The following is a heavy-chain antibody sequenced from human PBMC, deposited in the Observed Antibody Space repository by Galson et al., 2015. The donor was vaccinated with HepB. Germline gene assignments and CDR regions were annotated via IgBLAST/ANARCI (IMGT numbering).Heavy chain of an antibody. D-gene: IGHD3-9*01. Sequence: SLRLSCAASGFTFSSYAMHWVRQAPGKGLEWVAVISYDGSNKYYADSVKGRFTISRDNSKNTLYLQMNSLRAEDTAVYYCARGSYDILTGYPDYYYYGMDVWGHGTTVTVSS. V-gene: IGHV3-30*04. CDR3: ARGSYDILTGYPDYYYYGMDV. J-gene: IGHJ6*02. CDR2: ISYDGSNK. CDR1: GFTFSSYA.